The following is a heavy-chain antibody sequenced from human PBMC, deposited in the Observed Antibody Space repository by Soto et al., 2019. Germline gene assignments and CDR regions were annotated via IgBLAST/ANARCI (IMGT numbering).Heavy chain of an antibody. V-gene: IGHV5-51*01. Sequence: EAQLVQSGTEVKKPGESLKISCKGSGYSFTNYWIGWVRQMPGKGLEWMGIIFPSDSDTRYSPSFQGQVTISADNSINAAYLQGGSLTASDTAMYYCARLGGGFDYWGQGTLVTVSS. CDR3: ARLGGGFDY. D-gene: IGHD3-10*01. CDR2: IFPSDSDT. CDR1: GYSFTNYW. J-gene: IGHJ4*02.